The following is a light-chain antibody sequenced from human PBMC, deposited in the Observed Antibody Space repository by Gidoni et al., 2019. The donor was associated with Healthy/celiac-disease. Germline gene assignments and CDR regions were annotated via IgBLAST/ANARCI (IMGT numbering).Light chain of an antibody. CDR3: GTWDSSLSA. J-gene: IGLJ2*01. Sequence: QSVLTQPPSVSAPPGQKVTISCSGSSSNIGNNYVSWYQQLPGTAPKLLIYDNNKRPSGIPDRFSGSKSGTSATLGITGLQTGDEADYYCGTWDSSLSAFGGGTKLTVL. CDR1: SSNIGNNY. CDR2: DNN. V-gene: IGLV1-51*01.